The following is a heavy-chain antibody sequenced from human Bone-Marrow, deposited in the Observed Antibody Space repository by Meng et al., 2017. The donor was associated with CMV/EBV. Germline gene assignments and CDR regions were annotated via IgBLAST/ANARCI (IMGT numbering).Heavy chain of an antibody. D-gene: IGHD6-19*01. J-gene: IGHJ5*02. CDR3: AKDTSMAVAGTENWFDP. Sequence: GESLKISCAASGFTFSSYAMSWVRQAPGKGLEWVSAISGSGGSTYYADSVKGRFTISRDNSKNTLYLQMNSLRAEDTAVYYCAKDTSMAVAGTENWFDPWGQGTLVTISS. V-gene: IGHV3-23*01. CDR2: ISGSGGST. CDR1: GFTFSSYA.